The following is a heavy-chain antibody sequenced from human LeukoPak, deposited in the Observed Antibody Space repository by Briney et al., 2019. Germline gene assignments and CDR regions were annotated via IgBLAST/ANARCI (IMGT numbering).Heavy chain of an antibody. CDR3: AKENWAGGWFDP. V-gene: IGHV3-9*01. J-gene: IGHJ5*02. D-gene: IGHD7-27*01. CDR1: GFTFDDYA. Sequence: GGSLRLSCAASGFTFDDYAMHWVRHAPGKGLEWVSGISWNSGSIGYADSVKGRFTISRDNAKNSLYLQMNSLRAEDTALYYCAKENWAGGWFDPWGQGTLVTVSS. CDR2: ISWNSGSI.